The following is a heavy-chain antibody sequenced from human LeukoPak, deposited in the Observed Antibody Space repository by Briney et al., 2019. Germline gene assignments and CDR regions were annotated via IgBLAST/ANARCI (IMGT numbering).Heavy chain of an antibody. D-gene: IGHD6-19*01. V-gene: IGHV3-43*02. J-gene: IGHJ4*02. Sequence: GGSLRLSCAVSGFTFDDYAMHWVRQAPGKGLEWVSLISGDGGSRYHAGSVKGRFTVSRDNSKNSLYLQMNRLRPEDTAFYYCAKGADPLTWRMTTVAGTRFDFWGQGTLVTVSS. CDR2: ISGDGGSR. CDR1: GFTFDDYA. CDR3: AKGADPLTWRMTTVAGTRFDF.